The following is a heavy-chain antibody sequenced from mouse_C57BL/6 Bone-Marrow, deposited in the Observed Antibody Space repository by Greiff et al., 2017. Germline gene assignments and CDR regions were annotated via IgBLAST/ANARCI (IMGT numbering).Heavy chain of an antibody. D-gene: IGHD1-1*01. CDR1: GFTFSDYY. CDR3: ARHYYYGSSYVGWYFDV. J-gene: IGHJ1*03. CDR2: INYDGSST. Sequence: EVKLVESEGGLVQPGSSMKLSCTASGFTFSDYYMAWVRQVPEKGLEWVANINYDGSSTYYLDSLKSRFIISRDNAKNILYLQMSSLKSEDTATYDCARHYYYGSSYVGWYFDVWGTGTTVTVSS. V-gene: IGHV5-16*01.